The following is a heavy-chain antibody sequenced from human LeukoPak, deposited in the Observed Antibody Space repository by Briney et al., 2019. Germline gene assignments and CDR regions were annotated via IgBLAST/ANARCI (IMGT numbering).Heavy chain of an antibody. V-gene: IGHV4-4*02. Sequence: PSETLSLTCGVSGGSITSTNWWSWVRHPPGQGLEWIGEVSLSGLTNYNPSLSSRVIMALDTSKNHLSLHLTSVTAADTAVYYCSRENGAFSPFGYWGQGYLVTVLS. CDR2: VSLSGLT. CDR1: GGSITSTNW. J-gene: IGHJ4*02. CDR3: SRENGAFSPFGY. D-gene: IGHD2-8*01.